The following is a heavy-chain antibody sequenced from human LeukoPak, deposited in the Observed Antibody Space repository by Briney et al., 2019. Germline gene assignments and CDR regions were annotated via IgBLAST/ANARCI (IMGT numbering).Heavy chain of an antibody. Sequence: GGSLRLSCAVSRFTFSDYWMRWVRQAPGKGLEWVSYISSSSSTIYYAGSVKGRFTISRDNAKNSLYLQMNSLRAEDTAVYYCARVSPALDYWGQGTLVTVSS. CDR3: ARVSPALDY. CDR2: ISSSSSTI. V-gene: IGHV3-11*04. CDR1: RFTFSDYW. J-gene: IGHJ4*02.